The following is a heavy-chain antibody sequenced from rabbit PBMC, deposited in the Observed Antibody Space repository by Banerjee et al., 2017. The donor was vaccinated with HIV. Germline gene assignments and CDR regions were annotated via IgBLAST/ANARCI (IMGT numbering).Heavy chain of an antibody. V-gene: IGHV1S45*01. CDR2: IETTSGAT. J-gene: IGHJ4*01. Sequence: QEQLVESGGGLVQPEGSLTLNCTASGSDISRNAMCWVHQAPGKGLEWIACIETTSGATWYASWAKGRFTISKTSSTTVTLQMTSLTAADTATYFCVRSGDANYGYASFNLLGPGTLVTVS. CDR1: GSDISRNA. CDR3: VRSGDANYGYASFNL. D-gene: IGHD6-1*01.